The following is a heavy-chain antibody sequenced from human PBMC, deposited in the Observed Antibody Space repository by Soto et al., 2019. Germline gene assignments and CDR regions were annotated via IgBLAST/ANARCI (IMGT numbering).Heavy chain of an antibody. D-gene: IGHD6-13*01. CDR2: INPSGGST. J-gene: IGHJ3*02. V-gene: IGHV1-46*03. CDR1: GYTFTSYY. Sequence: ASVKVSCKASGYTFTSYYMHWVRQAPGQGLEWMGIINPSGGSTSYAQKFQGRVTMTRDTSTSTVYMELSSLRSEDTAVYYCASTLVDSSSWYGYALDIWGQGTMVTVSS. CDR3: ASTLVDSSSWYGYALDI.